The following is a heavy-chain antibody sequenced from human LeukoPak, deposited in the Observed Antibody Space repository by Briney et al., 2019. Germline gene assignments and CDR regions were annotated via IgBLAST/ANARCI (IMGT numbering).Heavy chain of an antibody. CDR2: INHSGST. CDR3: ARGRKGYYYYYYMDV. J-gene: IGHJ6*03. Sequence: SETLSLTCAVYGGSFSGYYWSWIRQPPGKGLEWIGEINHSGSTNYNPSLKSRVTISVDTSKNQFSLKLSSVTAADTAVYYCARGRKGYYYYYYMDVWGKGTTVTVPS. V-gene: IGHV4-34*01. CDR1: GGSFSGYY.